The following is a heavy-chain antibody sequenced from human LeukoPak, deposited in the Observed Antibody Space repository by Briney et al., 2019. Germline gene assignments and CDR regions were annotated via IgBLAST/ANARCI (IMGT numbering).Heavy chain of an antibody. CDR2: IYHSGST. CDR1: GYSISSGYY. CDR3: ARDHPGG. V-gene: IGHV4-38-2*02. D-gene: IGHD3-10*01. Sequence: SETLSLTCTVSGYSISSGYYWGWIRQPPGKGLEWIGSIYHSGSTYYNPSLKSRVTISVDTSKNQFSLKLSSVTAADTAVYYCARDHPGGWGQGTLVTASS. J-gene: IGHJ4*02.